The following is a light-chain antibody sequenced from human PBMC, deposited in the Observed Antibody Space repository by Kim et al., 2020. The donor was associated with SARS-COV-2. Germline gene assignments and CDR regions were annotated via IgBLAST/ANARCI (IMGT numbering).Light chain of an antibody. Sequence: ALGQTVRITCQGDSLKSSYASWYQQKPGRAPVLVLYGKNNRPSGIPDRFSGSSSGNTASLTITGAQAEDEADYYCNSRDSSGNHWVFGGGTQLTVL. CDR1: SLKSSY. J-gene: IGLJ3*02. CDR2: GKN. V-gene: IGLV3-19*01. CDR3: NSRDSSGNHWV.